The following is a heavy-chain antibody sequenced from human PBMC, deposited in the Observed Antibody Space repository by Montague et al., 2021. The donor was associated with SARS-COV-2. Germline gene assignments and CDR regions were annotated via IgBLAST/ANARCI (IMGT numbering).Heavy chain of an antibody. CDR1: GGSFSTYS. CDR3: ARLRDGVVPSPILGVGPYYSYYYMDV. V-gene: IGHV4-34*01. J-gene: IGHJ6*03. CDR2: IHHGGST. D-gene: IGHD3-10*01. Sequence: SETLSLTCAVHGGSFSTYSWNWIRQPPGKGLEWIGEIHHGGSTNYSPSLKSRPTISADTSKNQFSLKLTSVAAADTAVYYCARLRDGVVPSPILGVGPYYSYYYMDVWGRGTTVTVSS.